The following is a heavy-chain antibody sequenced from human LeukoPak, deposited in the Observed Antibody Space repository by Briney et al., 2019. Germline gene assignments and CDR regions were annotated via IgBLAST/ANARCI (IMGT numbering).Heavy chain of an antibody. CDR2: ISSSGSTI. Sequence: AGGSLRLSCAASGFTFSSYERNWVRQAPGKGLVWVSYISSSGSTIYYAASVKGRFTISRDNAKNSLYLQMNSLRADETAVYYCARECKGRNRIGYYFDYWGQGTLVTVSS. V-gene: IGHV3-48*03. D-gene: IGHD3-10*01. J-gene: IGHJ4*02. CDR3: ARECKGRNRIGYYFDY. CDR1: GFTFSSYE.